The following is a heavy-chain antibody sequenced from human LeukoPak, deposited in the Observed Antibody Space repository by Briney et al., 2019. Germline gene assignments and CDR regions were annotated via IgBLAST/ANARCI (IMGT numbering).Heavy chain of an antibody. CDR3: ARNPAVAGTRESAFDI. CDR1: GYTLTELS. Sequence: AASVKVSCKVSGYTLTELSMHWVRQAPGKGLEWMGGFDPEDGETIYAQKFQGRVTMTEDTSTDTAYMELSSLRSEDTAVYYCARNPAVAGTRESAFDIWGQGTMVTVSS. J-gene: IGHJ3*02. D-gene: IGHD6-19*01. CDR2: FDPEDGET. V-gene: IGHV1-24*01.